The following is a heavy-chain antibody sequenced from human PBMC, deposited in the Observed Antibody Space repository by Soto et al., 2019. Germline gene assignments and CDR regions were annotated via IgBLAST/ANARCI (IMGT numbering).Heavy chain of an antibody. D-gene: IGHD2-2*01. Sequence: ESGGGLVQPGGSLRLSCAASGFTFSSYWMSWVRQAPGKGLEWVANIKQDGSEKYYVDSVKGRFTISRDNAKNSLYLQMNSLRAEDTAVYYCAGDSPYPSYYYYGMDVWGQGTTVTVSS. J-gene: IGHJ6*02. CDR1: GFTFSSYW. CDR3: AGDSPYPSYYYYGMDV. V-gene: IGHV3-7*03. CDR2: IKQDGSEK.